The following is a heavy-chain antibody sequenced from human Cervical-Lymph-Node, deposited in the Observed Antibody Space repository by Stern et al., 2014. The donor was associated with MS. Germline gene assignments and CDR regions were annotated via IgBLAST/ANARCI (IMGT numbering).Heavy chain of an antibody. CDR1: GDSISTTTW. CDR3: ARWRGTGLFDY. CDR2: IHHSGIT. V-gene: IGHV4-4*02. J-gene: IGHJ4*02. Sequence: QLQLQESGTGLVKPSGTLSLTCAVSGDSISTTTWWTWVRQSPGKGLEWIGKIHHSGITDYSPSVKSRVTISLDTSKNQFSLRLNSVTAADTAMYFCARWRGTGLFDYWGQGAQVTVSS. D-gene: IGHD3/OR15-3a*01.